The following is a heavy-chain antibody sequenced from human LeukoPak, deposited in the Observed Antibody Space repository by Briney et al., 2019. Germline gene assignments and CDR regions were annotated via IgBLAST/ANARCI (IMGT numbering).Heavy chain of an antibody. V-gene: IGHV3-30-3*01. CDR1: GFTFSSYA. D-gene: IGHD3-22*01. J-gene: IGHJ4*02. CDR3: ARDAPYYDSSGYPSYYFDY. CDR2: ISYDGSNK. Sequence: PGGSLRLSCAASGFTFSSYAMHWVRQAPGKGLEWVAVISYDGSNKYYADSVKGRFTISRDNSKNTLYLQMNSLRAEDTAVYYCARDAPYYDSSGYPSYYFDYWGQGTLVTVSS.